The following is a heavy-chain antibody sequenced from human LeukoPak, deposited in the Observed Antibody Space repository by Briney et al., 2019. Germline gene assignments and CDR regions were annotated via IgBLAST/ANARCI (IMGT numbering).Heavy chain of an antibody. CDR3: ARTRYYYNSRSYGAPYYFDY. V-gene: IGHV4-39*01. Sequence: SETLSLTCTVSGGSISTSNYYWGWIRQPPGKGLEWIGTIYCTGITYYNPSLKSRVTISVDTSKNQFSLKLSSVTAADTAVYYCARTRYYYNSRSYGAPYYFDYWGQGTLVTVSS. CDR2: IYCTGIT. J-gene: IGHJ4*02. D-gene: IGHD3-10*01. CDR1: GGSISTSNYY.